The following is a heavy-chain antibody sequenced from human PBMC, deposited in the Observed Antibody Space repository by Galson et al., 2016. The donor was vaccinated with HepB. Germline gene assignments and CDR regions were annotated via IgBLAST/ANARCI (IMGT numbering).Heavy chain of an antibody. CDR2: ICHSGTP. D-gene: IGHD2-8*01. CDR3: ARGRNGGIDP. V-gene: IGHV4-61*08. Sequence: SETLSLTCTVPGGSVRSPGYCWTWIRQPPGKGLEWIGFICHSGTPYYKPSLQSRVTISIDTSKNQFSLKVTSVTAADTAIYYCARGRNGGIDPWGQGILVPVSS. CDR1: GGSVRSPGYC. J-gene: IGHJ5*02.